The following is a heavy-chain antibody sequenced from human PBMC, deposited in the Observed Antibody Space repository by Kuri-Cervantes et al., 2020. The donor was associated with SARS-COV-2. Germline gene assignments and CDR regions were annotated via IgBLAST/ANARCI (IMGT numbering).Heavy chain of an antibody. V-gene: IGHV4-34*01. CDR2: INHSGST. CDR1: GGSFSGYY. J-gene: IGHJ4*02. Sequence: SETLSLTCAVYGGSFSGYYWNWIRQPPGKGLEWIGEINHSGSTNYNPSLKSRVTISVDTSKNQFSLKLSSVTAADTAVYYCARSVCSGGSCRLKGGPYYFDYWGQGTLVTVSS. D-gene: IGHD2-15*01. CDR3: ARSVCSGGSCRLKGGPYYFDY.